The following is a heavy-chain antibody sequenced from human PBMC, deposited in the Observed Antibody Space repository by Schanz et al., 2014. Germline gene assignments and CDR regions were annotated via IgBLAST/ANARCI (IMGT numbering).Heavy chain of an antibody. J-gene: IGHJ4*02. CDR2: IYSSGST. Sequence: QVQLQESGPRLVKPSQTLSLTCTVSGGSISSGAYSWSWIRQPPGKRPEWIGYIYSSGSTYYNPSLKSRVYISIDTSKNQISLRLRSVTEADTAVYYCARDGLGADYWGQGALVTVSA. CDR1: GGSISSGAYS. CDR3: ARDGLGADY. V-gene: IGHV4-30-4*07.